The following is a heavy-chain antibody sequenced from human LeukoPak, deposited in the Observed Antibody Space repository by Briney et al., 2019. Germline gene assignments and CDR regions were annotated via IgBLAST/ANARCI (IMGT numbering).Heavy chain of an antibody. CDR1: GFTFSSYS. CDR2: ISSSSSTI. CDR3: ARDEEDIVVVPAAIREGLPPDV. D-gene: IGHD2-2*02. V-gene: IGHV3-48*01. Sequence: GGSLRLSCAASGFTFSSYSMNWVRQAPGKGLEWVSYISSSSSTIYYADSVKGRFTISRDNAKNSLYLQMNSLRAEDTAVYYCARDEEDIVVVPAAIREGLPPDVWGKGTTVTVSS. J-gene: IGHJ6*04.